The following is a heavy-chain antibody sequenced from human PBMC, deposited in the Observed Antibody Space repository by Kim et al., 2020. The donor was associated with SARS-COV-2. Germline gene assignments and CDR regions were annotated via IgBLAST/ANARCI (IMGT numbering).Heavy chain of an antibody. Sequence: GGSLRLSCAASGFTFSSYGMHWVRQAPGKGLEWVAVISYDGSNKYYADSVKGRFTISRDNSKNTLYLQMNSLRAEDTAVYYCARDRWGAVAGNVIYYYG. CDR2: ISYDGSNK. D-gene: IGHD6-19*01. V-gene: IGHV3-33*05. CDR1: GFTFSSYG. J-gene: IGHJ6*01. CDR3: ARDRWGAVAGNVIYYYG.